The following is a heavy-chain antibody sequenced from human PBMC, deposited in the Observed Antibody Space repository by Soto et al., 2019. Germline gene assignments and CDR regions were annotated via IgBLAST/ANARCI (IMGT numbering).Heavy chain of an antibody. V-gene: IGHV1-18*01. J-gene: IGHJ4*02. CDR1: GYTFTDEG. D-gene: IGHD3-10*01. CDR3: AREVEGSYSPADF. CDR2: VSSYNGNT. Sequence: GSSVKVSCKSSGYTFTDEGIDWLRESPGQGLEWVGWVSSYNGNTNYAYNLKDRVIMTTDASTSTAYMELRGLRSDDTAVYYCAREVEGSYSPADFWGQGTPVTVSS.